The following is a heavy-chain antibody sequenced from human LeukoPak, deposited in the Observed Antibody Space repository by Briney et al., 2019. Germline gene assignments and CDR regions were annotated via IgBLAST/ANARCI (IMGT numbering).Heavy chain of an antibody. J-gene: IGHJ4*02. CDR2: INAGNGNT. Sequence: ASVKVSCKASGYTFTSYAMHWERQAPGQRLEWMGWINAGNGNTKYSQKFQGRVTITRDTSASTAYMELSSLRSEDTAVYYCARGGGGHYDILTGYYLWGQGTLVTVSS. CDR1: GYTFTSYA. D-gene: IGHD3-9*01. V-gene: IGHV1-3*01. CDR3: ARGGGGHYDILTGYYL.